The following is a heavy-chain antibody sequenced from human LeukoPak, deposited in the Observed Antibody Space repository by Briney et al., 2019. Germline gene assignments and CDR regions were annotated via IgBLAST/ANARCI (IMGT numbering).Heavy chain of an antibody. J-gene: IGHJ4*02. Sequence: ASVKVSCKASGYTFTSYGISWVRQAPGQGLEWMGWISAYNGNTNYAQKLQGRVTMTTDTSPSTAYMELRSLRSDDTAVYYCARDGDYDSSGYYFWCWGQGTLVTVSS. V-gene: IGHV1-18*01. CDR1: GYTFTSYG. CDR2: ISAYNGNT. CDR3: ARDGDYDSSGYYFWC. D-gene: IGHD3-22*01.